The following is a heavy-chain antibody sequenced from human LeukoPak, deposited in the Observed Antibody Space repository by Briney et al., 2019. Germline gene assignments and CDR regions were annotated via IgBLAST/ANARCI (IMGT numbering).Heavy chain of an antibody. V-gene: IGHV3-23*01. D-gene: IGHD4-17*01. CDR3: ARDPNGDYIGTFDM. J-gene: IGHJ3*02. CDR2: ISGSGGST. Sequence: GGSLRLSCEASGFTFSNYNMNWVRQAPGKGLEWVSSISGSGGSTQYADSVQGRFAISRDNSNNTLYLQMNSLRVEDTAMYFCARDPNGDYIGTFDMWGRGTMVSVSS. CDR1: GFTFSNYN.